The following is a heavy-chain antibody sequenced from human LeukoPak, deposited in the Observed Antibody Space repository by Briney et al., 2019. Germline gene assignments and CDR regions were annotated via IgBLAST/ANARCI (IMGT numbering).Heavy chain of an antibody. CDR2: IIPIFGTA. CDR1: GGTFSSYA. D-gene: IGHD1-26*01. CDR3: ARDPDSGSSHFDY. J-gene: IGHJ4*02. Sequence: GASVKVSCKASGGTFSSYAISWVRQAPGQGLEWMGGIIPIFGTANHAQKFQGRVTITTDESTSTAYMELSSLRSEDTAVYCCARDPDSGSSHFDYWGQGTLVTVSS. V-gene: IGHV1-69*05.